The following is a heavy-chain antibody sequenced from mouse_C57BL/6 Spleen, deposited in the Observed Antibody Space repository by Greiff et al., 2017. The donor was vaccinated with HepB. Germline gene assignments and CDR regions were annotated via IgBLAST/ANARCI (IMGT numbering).Heavy chain of an antibody. V-gene: IGHV5-15*01. CDR2: ISNLAYSI. D-gene: IGHD2-3*01. Sequence: EVQVVESGGGLVQPGGSLKLSCAASGFTFSDYGMAWVRQAPRKGPEWVAFISNLAYSIYYADTVTGRFTISRENAKNTLYLEMSSRRSEDTAMYYCALSYDGYYGFAYWGQGTLVTVSA. CDR1: GFTFSDYG. J-gene: IGHJ3*01. CDR3: ALSYDGYYGFAY.